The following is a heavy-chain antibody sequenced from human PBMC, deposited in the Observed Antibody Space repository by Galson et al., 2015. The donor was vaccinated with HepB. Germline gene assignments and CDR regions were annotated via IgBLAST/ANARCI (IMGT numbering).Heavy chain of an antibody. CDR1: GFTFSTYA. D-gene: IGHD2-21*02. CDR3: AKVGKDEFDDLHFDY. CDR2: ISSAGTKK. J-gene: IGHJ4*02. V-gene: IGHV3-30*18. Sequence: SLRLSCAASGFTFSTYAMHWVRQAPGKGLEWVALISSAGTKKYYADSVKGRFTISRDNSKNTLSLEMDSLRVEDTALYYCAKVGKDEFDDLHFDYWGQGTLVTVSS.